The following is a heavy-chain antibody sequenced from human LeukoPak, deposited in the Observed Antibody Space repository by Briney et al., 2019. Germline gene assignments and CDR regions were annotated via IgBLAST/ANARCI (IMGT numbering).Heavy chain of an antibody. CDR3: AKDQDSGNYYSAFDI. Sequence: ASVKVSCKASGYTFTTYYLHWVRQAPGQGLEWMGIINPSGGTTSYAQKFQGRVTMTRDTATSTVYMELSSLRSEDTAVYYCAKDQDSGNYYSAFDIWGQGTMVTVSS. CDR1: GYTFTTYY. CDR2: INPSGGTT. V-gene: IGHV1-46*01. J-gene: IGHJ3*02. D-gene: IGHD1-26*01.